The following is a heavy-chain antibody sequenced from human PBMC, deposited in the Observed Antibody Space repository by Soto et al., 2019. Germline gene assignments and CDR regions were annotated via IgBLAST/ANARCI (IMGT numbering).Heavy chain of an antibody. V-gene: IGHV3-30-3*01. CDR3: ARDIVATIDRYYYHGMDV. CDR2: ISYDGSNK. Sequence: GGSLRLSCAASGFTFSSYAMHWVRQAPGKGLEWVAVISYDGSNKYYADSVKGRFTISRDNSKNTLYLQMNSLRAEDTAVYYCARDIVATIDRYYYHGMDVWGQGTTVTVSS. D-gene: IGHD5-12*01. CDR1: GFTFSSYA. J-gene: IGHJ6*02.